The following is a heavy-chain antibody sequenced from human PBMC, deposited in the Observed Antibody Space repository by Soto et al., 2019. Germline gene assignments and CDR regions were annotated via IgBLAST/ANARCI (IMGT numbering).Heavy chain of an antibody. CDR2: IYNIGST. J-gene: IGHJ5*02. CDR1: GGSISSGGYY. Sequence: QVQLQESGPGLVKPSQTLSLTCTVSGGSISSGGYYWNWIRQHPGKGLEWIGYIYNIGSTYYNPSLMRRVTISLDTSKNQFATRLSSVTAAATAVYYGVRSVVPWRPGTLVTVSS. V-gene: IGHV4-31*03. CDR3: VRSVVP.